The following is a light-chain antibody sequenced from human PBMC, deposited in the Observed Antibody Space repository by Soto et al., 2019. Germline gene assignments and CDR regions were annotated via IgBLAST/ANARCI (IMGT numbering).Light chain of an antibody. CDR2: EGS. Sequence: QSVLTQPASVSGSPGQSITISCTGTSSDVGYYNVVSWYQQHPGKAPKLMIYEGSKRPSGVSNRFSGSKSGNTASLTISGLQAEDEADYYCCLYADSSTYVFGTGTKVTVL. V-gene: IGLV2-23*01. J-gene: IGLJ1*01. CDR3: CLYADSSTYV. CDR1: SSDVGYYNV.